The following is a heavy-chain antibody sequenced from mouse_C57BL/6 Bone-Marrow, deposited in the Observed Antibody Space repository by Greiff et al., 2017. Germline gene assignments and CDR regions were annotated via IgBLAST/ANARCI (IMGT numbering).Heavy chain of an antibody. CDR2: INPNSGST. Sequence: QVQLQQPGAELVKPGASVKLSCKASGYTFTSYWMHWVKQRPGQGLEWIGMINPNSGSTNYNEKFKSKAKLTVDKSSSTVSVQHSSLTAEESAVYYCARVTTVVEGFDYWGTGTTLTVSS. J-gene: IGHJ2*01. CDR3: ARVTTVVEGFDY. D-gene: IGHD1-1*01. V-gene: IGHV1-64*01. CDR1: GYTFTSYW.